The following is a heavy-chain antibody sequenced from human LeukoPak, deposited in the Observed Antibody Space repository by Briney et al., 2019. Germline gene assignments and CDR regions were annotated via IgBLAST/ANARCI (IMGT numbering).Heavy chain of an antibody. CDR2: IYYSGST. J-gene: IGHJ1*01. CDR3: GGGEEYYYDSSGYYPRADFAEYFQH. Sequence: SETLSLTCTVSGGSISSYYWSWIRQPPGKGLEWIGYIYYSGSTNYNPSLKSRGTISVDTSKNQFSLMLSSVTAAGTDVYYCGGGEEYYYDSSGYYPRADFAEYFQHWGQGTLVTVSS. D-gene: IGHD3-22*01. CDR1: GGSISSYY. V-gene: IGHV4-59*01.